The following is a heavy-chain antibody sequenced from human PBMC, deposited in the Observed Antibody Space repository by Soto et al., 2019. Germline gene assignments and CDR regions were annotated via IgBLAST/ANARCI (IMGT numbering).Heavy chain of an antibody. CDR3: ARESHCSGGSCYSGPTVTTGPYFDY. D-gene: IGHD2-15*01. Sequence: QVQLQESGPGLVKPSQTLSLTCTVSGGSISSGGYYWSWIRQHPGKGLEWIGYIYYSGSTYYNPSIRSRVTISVDPFKNQFSLKLSSVTAADTAVYYCARESHCSGGSCYSGPTVTTGPYFDYWGQGTLVTVSS. J-gene: IGHJ4*02. V-gene: IGHV4-31*03. CDR1: GGSISSGGYY. CDR2: IYYSGST.